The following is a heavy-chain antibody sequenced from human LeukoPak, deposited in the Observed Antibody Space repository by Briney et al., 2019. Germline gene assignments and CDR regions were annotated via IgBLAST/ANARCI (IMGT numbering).Heavy chain of an antibody. CDR1: GFTFSDYY. V-gene: IGHV3-11*04. Sequence: PGGSLRLSCAASGFTFSDYYMSWIRQAPGKGLEWVSYISSGSSTIYYADSMKGRFTISRDNAKNSLYLQMNSLRDEDTAVYYCASRRESFDYWGQGTLVTVSS. CDR3: ASRRESFDY. J-gene: IGHJ4*02. CDR2: ISSGSSTI.